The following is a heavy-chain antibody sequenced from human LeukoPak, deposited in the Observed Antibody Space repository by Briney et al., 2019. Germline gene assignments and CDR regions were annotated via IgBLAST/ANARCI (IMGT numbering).Heavy chain of an antibody. CDR3: ARSRSNRLWFGELLFDY. CDR2: IYHSGST. D-gene: IGHD3-10*01. CDR1: GGSISSSNW. V-gene: IGHV4-4*02. J-gene: IGHJ4*02. Sequence: PSGTLSLTCAVSGGSISSSNWWSWVRQPPGKGLEWIGEIYHSGSTNYNPSLKSRVTISVDKSKNQFSLKLSSVTAADTAVYYCARSRSNRLWFGELLFDYWGQGTLVTVSS.